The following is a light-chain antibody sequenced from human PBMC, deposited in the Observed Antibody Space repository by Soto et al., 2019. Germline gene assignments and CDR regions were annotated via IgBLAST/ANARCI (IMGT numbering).Light chain of an antibody. V-gene: IGKV3-15*01. Sequence: EIVMTHSPATLSVSPWERATLSCRASQSVSSNLAWYQQKPGQAPRLLIYGASTRATGIPARFSGSGSGTEFTLTISSLQSEDFAVYYCQQYNNWPPWTFGQGTKVDNK. CDR2: GAS. CDR3: QQYNNWPPWT. J-gene: IGKJ1*01. CDR1: QSVSSN.